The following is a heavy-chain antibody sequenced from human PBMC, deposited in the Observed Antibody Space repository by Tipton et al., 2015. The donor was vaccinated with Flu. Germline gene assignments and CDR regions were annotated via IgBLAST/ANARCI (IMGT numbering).Heavy chain of an antibody. CDR2: MYTSGST. CDR1: GGSVTRSSYY. V-gene: IGHV4-39*07. Sequence: TLSLTCAVSGGSVTRSSYYWGWIRQPPGKGLEWIGRMYTSGSTNYNPSLKSRLTMSVDASKQQFSLKLSSMTAADTAVYYCARGSGSGTFMIFDLWGQGTLVTVSS. J-gene: IGHJ4*02. D-gene: IGHD3-10*01. CDR3: ARGSGSGTFMIFDL.